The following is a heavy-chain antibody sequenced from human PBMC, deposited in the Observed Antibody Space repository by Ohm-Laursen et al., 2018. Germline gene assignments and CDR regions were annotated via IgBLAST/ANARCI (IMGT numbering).Heavy chain of an antibody. CDR1: GFTFSSYA. Sequence: YLRLSCTASGFTFSSYAMSWVRQAPGKGLEWVSAISGSGGSTYYADSVKGRFTISRDNSKNTLYLQMNSLRAEDTAVYYCAKRDVSNYHCFDSWGQGTLVTVSS. V-gene: IGHV3-23*01. D-gene: IGHD4-11*01. CDR2: ISGSGGST. J-gene: IGHJ4*02. CDR3: AKRDVSNYHCFDS.